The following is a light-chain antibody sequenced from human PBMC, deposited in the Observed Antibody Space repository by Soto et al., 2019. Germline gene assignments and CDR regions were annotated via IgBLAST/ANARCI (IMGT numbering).Light chain of an antibody. J-gene: IGLJ2*01. Sequence: QSVLTQPPSASGTPGQRVNISCSGSSSNIGSNYVYWYRQFPGTAPKLLIQRNNQRPSGVPARFSGSKSGTSASLAISGLRSEDEADYYCGGWDDRLSGPVLGGGTKLTVL. CDR2: RNN. CDR1: SSNIGSNY. CDR3: GGWDDRLSGPV. V-gene: IGLV1-47*01.